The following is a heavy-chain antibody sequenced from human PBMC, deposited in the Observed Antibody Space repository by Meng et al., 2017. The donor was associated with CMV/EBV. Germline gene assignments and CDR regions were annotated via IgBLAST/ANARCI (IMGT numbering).Heavy chain of an antibody. D-gene: IGHD3-3*01. CDR1: GGTFSSYA. CDR3: ARGYDFWSGPTRTYYYYGMDV. V-gene: IGHV1-69*05. Sequence: SVKVSCKASGGTFSSYAISWVRQAPGQGLEWMGGIIPIFGTANYAQKFQGRVTITTDESTSTAYMELSSLRAEDTAVYYCARGYDFWSGPTRTYYYYGMDVWGQGTTVTVSS. CDR2: IIPIFGTA. J-gene: IGHJ6*02.